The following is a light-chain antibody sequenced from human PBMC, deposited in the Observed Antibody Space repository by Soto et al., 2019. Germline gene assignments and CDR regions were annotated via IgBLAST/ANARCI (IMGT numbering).Light chain of an antibody. Sequence: EIVLTQSPGTLSLSPGERATLSCRASQSVSSSYLAWYQQKPGQAPRLLIFGASSSATGIPDRFSGSGSGTDFTRTISRLEPEDFAVYYCQQYGTSPYTFGQGTKLEIK. J-gene: IGKJ2*01. CDR1: QSVSSSY. CDR3: QQYGTSPYT. V-gene: IGKV3-20*01. CDR2: GAS.